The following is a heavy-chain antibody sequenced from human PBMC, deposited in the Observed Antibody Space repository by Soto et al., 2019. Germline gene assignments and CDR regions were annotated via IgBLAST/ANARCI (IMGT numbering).Heavy chain of an antibody. J-gene: IGHJ4*02. Sequence: QVQLVQSGAEVKKPGASVQVSCKASGYTFTSYGIIWVRQAPGQGLAWMGWISAYNGNTNYAQKLQGRVTMTTDTSTSTAYMELRSLRSDDTAVYYCARDSYSSGWSGFDYWGQGTLVTVSS. D-gene: IGHD6-19*01. CDR3: ARDSYSSGWSGFDY. CDR1: GYTFTSYG. CDR2: ISAYNGNT. V-gene: IGHV1-18*04.